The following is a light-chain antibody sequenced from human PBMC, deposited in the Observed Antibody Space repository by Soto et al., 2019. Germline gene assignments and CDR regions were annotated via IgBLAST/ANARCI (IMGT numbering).Light chain of an antibody. CDR1: QSFSSNF. V-gene: IGKV3-20*01. J-gene: IGKJ1*01. CDR3: QFYGDPPKT. CDR2: DAS. Sequence: EIVLTQSPGTLSLSPGERGTLSCRASQSFSSNFLAWYQQKPGQAPRLLIFDASTRATGIPDRFTGRGSGTDFTLTISRLEPEDFAVYYCQFYGDPPKTFGEGTKVEIK.